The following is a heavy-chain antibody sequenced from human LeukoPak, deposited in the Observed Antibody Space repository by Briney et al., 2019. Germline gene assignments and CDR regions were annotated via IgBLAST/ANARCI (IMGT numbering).Heavy chain of an antibody. D-gene: IGHD3-10*01. J-gene: IGHJ4*02. CDR2: GYFRGNT. CDR3: ARRYYDGSGRAFDY. Sequence: KPSETLSLTCTVSGGSISSGAYYWSWIRQVPGKGLEWIGYGYFRGNTFYNPSLKSRVTISVDKSKNQFSLKLTSVTAADTAVYFCARRYYDGSGRAFDYWGPGTLVTVSS. CDR1: GGSISSGAYY. V-gene: IGHV4-31*03.